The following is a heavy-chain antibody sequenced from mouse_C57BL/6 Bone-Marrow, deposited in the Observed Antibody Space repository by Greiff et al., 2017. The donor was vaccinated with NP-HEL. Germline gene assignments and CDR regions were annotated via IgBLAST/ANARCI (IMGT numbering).Heavy chain of an antibody. V-gene: IGHV1-9*01. CDR3: ARIPYYYGSSPYAMDY. Sequence: VQLQQSGAELMKPGASVKLSCKATGYTFTGYWIEWVKQRPGHGLEWIGEILPGSGSTNYNEKFKGKATFTADTSSNTAYMQLSSLTTEDSAIYYCARIPYYYGSSPYAMDYWGQGTSVTVSS. J-gene: IGHJ4*01. CDR1: GYTFTGYW. CDR2: ILPGSGST. D-gene: IGHD1-1*01.